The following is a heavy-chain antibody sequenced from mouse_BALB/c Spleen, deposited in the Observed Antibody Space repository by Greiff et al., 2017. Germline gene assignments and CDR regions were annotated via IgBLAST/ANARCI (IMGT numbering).Heavy chain of an antibody. CDR2: INPSTGYT. J-gene: IGHJ4*01. V-gene: IGHV1-7*01. D-gene: IGHD1-1*01. CDR3: ARNYYGSSYAMDY. CDR1: GYTFTSYW. Sequence: QDQLQQSGAELAKPGASVKMSCKSSGYTFTSYWMHWVKQRPGQGLEWIGYINPSTGYTEYNQKFKDKATLTADKSSSTAYMQLSSLTSEDSAVYYCARNYYGSSYAMDYWGQGTSVTVSS.